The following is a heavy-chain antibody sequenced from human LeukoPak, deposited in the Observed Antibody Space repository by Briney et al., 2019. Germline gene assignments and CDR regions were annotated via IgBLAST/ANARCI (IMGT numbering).Heavy chain of an antibody. Sequence: GGSLRLSCAASGFTFSAFAMHWVRQAPGKGLEWVSFISYDGSDEYYADSVKGRFTISRDNSKNTLYLQMNNLITEDTAVYYCARGTVLNYYDSSGYHKSPESVDYWGQGTLVTVSS. CDR3: ARGTVLNYYDSSGYHKSPESVDY. CDR1: GFTFSAFA. V-gene: IGHV3-30*04. D-gene: IGHD3-22*01. J-gene: IGHJ4*02. CDR2: ISYDGSDE.